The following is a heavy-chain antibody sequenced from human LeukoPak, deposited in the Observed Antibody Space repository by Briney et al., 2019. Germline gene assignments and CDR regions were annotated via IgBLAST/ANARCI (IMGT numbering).Heavy chain of an antibody. CDR2: INPTDGST. D-gene: IGHD2-15*01. V-gene: IGHV1-46*01. CDR3: ARVSDVVYSRGFDP. CDR1: GYSFTTYN. Sequence: GASVTVSCKASGYSFTTYNIHWVRQAPGQGLEWMGIINPTDGSTNYAQNFQGRVTVTRDRSTSTVYMELSSLRSEDTAVYYCARVSDVVYSRGFDPWGQGTLVTVSS. J-gene: IGHJ5*02.